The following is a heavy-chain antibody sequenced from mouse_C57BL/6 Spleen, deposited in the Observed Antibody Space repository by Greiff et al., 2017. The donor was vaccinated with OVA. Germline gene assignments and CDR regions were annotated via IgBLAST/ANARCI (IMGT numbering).Heavy chain of an antibody. Sequence: QVQLKQSGAELVRPGASVTLSCKASGYTFTDYEMHWVKQTPVHGLEWIGAIDPETGGTASNQKFKGKAILTADKSSSTAYMELRSLTSEVSAVYYCTEAAFYYGGGYGGQCTTLTVSS. J-gene: IGHJ2*01. V-gene: IGHV1-15*01. CDR2: IDPETGGT. D-gene: IGHD1-1*01. CDR1: GYTFTDYE. CDR3: TEAAFYYGGGY.